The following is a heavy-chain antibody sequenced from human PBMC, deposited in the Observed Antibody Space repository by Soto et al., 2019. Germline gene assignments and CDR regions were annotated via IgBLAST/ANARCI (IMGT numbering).Heavy chain of an antibody. J-gene: IGHJ4*02. D-gene: IGHD6-13*01. V-gene: IGHV1-69*01. CDR1: GGTFSSYA. CDR2: IIPIFGTA. CDR3: ARQRLPGYSSSWSNFDY. Sequence: QVQLVQSGAEVKKPGSSVKVSCKASGGTFSSYAISWVRQAPGHGLEWMGGIIPIFGTANYAQKFQGRVTITADESTSTAYMELSSLRSEDTAVYYGARQRLPGYSSSWSNFDYWGQGTLVTVSS.